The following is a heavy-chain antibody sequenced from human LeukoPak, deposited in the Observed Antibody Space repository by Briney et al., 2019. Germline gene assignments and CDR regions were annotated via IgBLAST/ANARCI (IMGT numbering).Heavy chain of an antibody. V-gene: IGHV5-51*01. CDR3: GRVAVTVKNWFDP. CDR1: GYSFTYYW. J-gene: IGHJ5*02. D-gene: IGHD6-19*01. Sequence: GESLKISCKGSGYSFTYYWIGWVRQMPGKGLEWMGIIHPGDSDTRYSPSFQGQVTISADKSISTAYLQWSSLKASDTAMYYCGRVAVTVKNWFDPWGQGTLVTVSS. CDR2: IHPGDSDT.